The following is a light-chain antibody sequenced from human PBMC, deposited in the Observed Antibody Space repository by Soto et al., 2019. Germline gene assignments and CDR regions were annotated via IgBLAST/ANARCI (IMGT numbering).Light chain of an antibody. Sequence: EIVLTQSPGTLSLSPGERATLSCRASQSVSSSYLAWYQQKPGQAPRLLIYGASSRATGIPDRFSGSGSGTDFTITISRLEHEDFAVYYCQQYGSSPETFGQGTKVDIK. J-gene: IGKJ1*01. CDR1: QSVSSSY. CDR3: QQYGSSPET. CDR2: GAS. V-gene: IGKV3-20*01.